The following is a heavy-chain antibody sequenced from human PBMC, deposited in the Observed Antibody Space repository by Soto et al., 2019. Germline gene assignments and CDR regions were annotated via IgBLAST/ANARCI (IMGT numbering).Heavy chain of an antibody. Sequence: PGGSLRLSCAASGFTVSSNYMSWVRQAPGKGLEWVSVMYSSGSTYYADSVKGRFTISRDNSKNTLSLQMNSLTAEDTAVYFCTARLSPSNSWGPGTLVTVAS. D-gene: IGHD2-21*02. CDR1: GFTVSSNY. V-gene: IGHV3-66*01. CDR3: TARLSPSNS. J-gene: IGHJ4*02. CDR2: MYSSGST.